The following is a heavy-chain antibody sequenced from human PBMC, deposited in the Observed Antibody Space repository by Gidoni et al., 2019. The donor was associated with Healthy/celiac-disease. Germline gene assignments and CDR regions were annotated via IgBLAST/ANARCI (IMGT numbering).Heavy chain of an antibody. CDR2: ISAYNGNT. J-gene: IGHJ5*02. Sequence: QVQLVQSGAEVKKPGASVKVSCKASGYTFTSYGISWVRQAPRQGLEWMGWISAYNGNTNYTQNRQGRVTMTTDTSTSTAYMEMRSLRSDDTAVYECAREEVGVGATPWGQGTLVTVSS. CDR3: AREEVGVGATP. CDR1: GYTFTSYG. D-gene: IGHD1-26*01. V-gene: IGHV1-18*01.